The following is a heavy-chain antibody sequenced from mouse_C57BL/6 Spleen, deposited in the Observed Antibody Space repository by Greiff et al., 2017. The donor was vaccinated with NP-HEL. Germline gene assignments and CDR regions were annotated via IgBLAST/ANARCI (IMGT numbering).Heavy chain of an antibody. J-gene: IGHJ3*01. CDR2: IDPSDSET. V-gene: IGHV1-52*01. CDR1: GYTFTSYW. CDR3: ARSGTAQASFAY. Sequence: VQLQQPGAELVRPGSSVKLSCKASGYTFTSYWMHWVKQRPIQGLEWIGTIDPSDSETHYNQKFKDKATLTVDKSSSTAYMQLSSLTSEDSAVYYCARSGTAQASFAYWGQGTLVTVSA. D-gene: IGHD3-2*02.